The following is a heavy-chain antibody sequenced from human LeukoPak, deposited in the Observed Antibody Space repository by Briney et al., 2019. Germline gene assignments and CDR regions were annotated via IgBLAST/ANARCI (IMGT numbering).Heavy chain of an antibody. CDR3: ASRKLGNDY. CDR2: IYHTGST. J-gene: IGHJ4*02. D-gene: IGHD7-27*01. Sequence: SETLSLTCTISGGSVSDYYWSWIRQSPGKGLEWIGYIYHTGSTSYSPSLKSRVTISADTSHNQFSLNLSPVPAADTAVYYCASRKLGNDYWGQGTLVTVSS. V-gene: IGHV4-59*02. CDR1: GGSVSDYY.